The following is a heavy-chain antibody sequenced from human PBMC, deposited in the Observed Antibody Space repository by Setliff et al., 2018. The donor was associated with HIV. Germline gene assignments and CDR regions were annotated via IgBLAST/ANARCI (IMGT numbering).Heavy chain of an antibody. CDR1: GASFSDYY. CDR2: IFHSGSI. J-gene: IGHJ5*02. Sequence: SETLSLTCAVYGASFSDYYWSWIRQPPGKGLEWIGEIFHSGSITYNPSLKSRVTISVDMSKNQFSLNLSSVTAADTAVYYCARLLRSGYSTTWYEGGAAWWFDPWGQGTLVTVSS. V-gene: IGHV4-34*12. D-gene: IGHD6-13*01. CDR3: ARLLRSGYSTTWYEGGAAWWFDP.